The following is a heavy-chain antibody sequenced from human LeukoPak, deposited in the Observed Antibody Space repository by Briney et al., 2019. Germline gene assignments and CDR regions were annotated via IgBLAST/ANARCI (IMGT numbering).Heavy chain of an antibody. J-gene: IGHJ4*02. D-gene: IGHD3-3*01. CDR2: INPSGGST. CDR1: GYSFTSNY. CDR3: ASSPTAVYDFWSGYYSGSYFDY. Sequence: ASVKVSCKASGYSFTSNYMHWVRQAPGQGLEWMGIINPSGGSTSYAQKFQGRVTMTRDTSTSTVYMELSSLRSEDTAVYYCASSPTAVYDFWSGYYSGSYFDYWGQGTLVTVSS. V-gene: IGHV1-46*01.